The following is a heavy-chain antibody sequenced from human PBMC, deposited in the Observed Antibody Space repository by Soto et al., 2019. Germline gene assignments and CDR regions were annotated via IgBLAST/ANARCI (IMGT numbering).Heavy chain of an antibody. Sequence: SVKVSCKASGGTFSSYTISWVRQAPGQGLEWMGRIIPILGIANYAQKFQGRVTITADKSTSTAYMELSSLRSEDTAVYYCARDGLPRPFDYWGQGTLVTVSS. CDR2: IIPILGIA. V-gene: IGHV1-69*04. CDR1: GGTFSSYT. CDR3: ARDGLPRPFDY. J-gene: IGHJ4*02.